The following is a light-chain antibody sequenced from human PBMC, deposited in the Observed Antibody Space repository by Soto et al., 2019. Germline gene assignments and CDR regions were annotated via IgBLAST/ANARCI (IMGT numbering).Light chain of an antibody. CDR1: QTIFYSSNRKDY. Sequence: DIVMTQSPDSLAVSLGERATINCRSSQTIFYSSNRKDYLAWYQQKPGQPPRVLIYWASTRESGVPDRFSGRGSGSDFTLNISNLQAEDVGVYYCQQYSTSPWTFGQGTKVEI. CDR2: WAS. CDR3: QQYSTSPWT. J-gene: IGKJ1*01. V-gene: IGKV4-1*01.